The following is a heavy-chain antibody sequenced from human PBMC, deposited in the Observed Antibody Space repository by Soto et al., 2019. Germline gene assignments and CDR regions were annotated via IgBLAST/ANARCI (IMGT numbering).Heavy chain of an antibody. CDR3: AKDIGALVVAGTFDY. Sequence: GGPLRLSCAASGFTFSSYAMSWVRQAPGKGLEWVSAISGSGGSTYYADSVKGRFTISRDNSKNTLYLQMNSLRAEDTAVYYCAKDIGALVVAGTFDYWGQGTLVTVSS. CDR1: GFTFSSYA. J-gene: IGHJ4*02. CDR2: ISGSGGST. V-gene: IGHV3-23*01. D-gene: IGHD2-15*01.